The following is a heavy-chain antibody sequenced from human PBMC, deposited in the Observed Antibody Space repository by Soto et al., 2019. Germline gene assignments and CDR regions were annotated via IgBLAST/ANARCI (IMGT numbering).Heavy chain of an antibody. CDR3: AQTTGWPGFDY. Sequence: QLQLQESGPGRVKPSETMSLTCTASGASISNYYWNWIRQPPGKGLEWFGHIYNGESTNYRPSRKSRVTISVDTSKNQFSVKLGSVTAADTAVYYCAQTTGWPGFDYWGQGTLVTVSS. D-gene: IGHD6-19*01. J-gene: IGHJ4*02. CDR1: GASISNYY. CDR2: IYNGEST. V-gene: IGHV4-59*01.